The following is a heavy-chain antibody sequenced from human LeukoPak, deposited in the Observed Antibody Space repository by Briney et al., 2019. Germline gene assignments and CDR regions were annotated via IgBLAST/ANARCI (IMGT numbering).Heavy chain of an antibody. V-gene: IGHV4-59*01. D-gene: IGHD6-13*01. CDR1: GGSISSYY. J-gene: IGHJ3*02. CDR3: ARDGSSWFLDAFDI. Sequence: SETLSLTCTVSGGSISSYYWSWIWQPPGRGLEWIGYIYYSGSTNYNPSLKSRVTMSVDTSKNQFSLKLSSVTAADTAVYYCARDGSSWFLDAFDIWGQGTMVTVSS. CDR2: IYYSGST.